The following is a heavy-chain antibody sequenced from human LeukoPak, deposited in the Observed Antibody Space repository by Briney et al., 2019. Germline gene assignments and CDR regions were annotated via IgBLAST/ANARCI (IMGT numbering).Heavy chain of an antibody. CDR1: GFTFTSSA. V-gene: IGHV1-58*01. Sequence: ASVKVSCKASGFTFTSSAVQWVRQARGQRLEWKGWIVVGSGNTNYAKKFQERVTITRDMSTSTAYMELSSLRSEDTAVYYCAGPDYYDSSGYYYWGQGTLVTVSS. CDR3: AGPDYYDSSGYYY. D-gene: IGHD3-22*01. J-gene: IGHJ4*02. CDR2: IVVGSGNT.